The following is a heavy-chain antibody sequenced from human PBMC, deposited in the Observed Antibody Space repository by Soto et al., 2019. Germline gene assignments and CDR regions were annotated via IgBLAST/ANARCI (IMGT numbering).Heavy chain of an antibody. V-gene: IGHV3-74*01. CDR1: GFTFSNYW. D-gene: IGHD1-26*01. CDR2: INSDGGST. Sequence: EVQLVEAGGGLVQPGGSLRLSCAASGFTFSNYWMHWVRQAPGKGLVWVSRINSDGGSTSYGGSVKGRFTISRDNAKNTGYLQMNSLRAEDTAVYYCARGAIYSANYINWFDPWGQGTLVTVSS. J-gene: IGHJ5*02. CDR3: ARGAIYSANYINWFDP.